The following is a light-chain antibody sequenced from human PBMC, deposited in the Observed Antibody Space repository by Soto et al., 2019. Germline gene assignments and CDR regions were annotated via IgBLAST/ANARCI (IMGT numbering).Light chain of an antibody. V-gene: IGLV2-14*01. J-gene: IGLJ1*01. CDR1: SSDVGGYNY. CDR3: SSYTSSSTYV. CDR2: EVS. Sequence: QSALAQPASVSGSPGPSITIPCTGTSSDVGGYNYVSWYQQHPGKAPKLMIYEVSNRPSGVSNRFSGSKSGNTASLTISGLQAEDEADYYCSSYTSSSTYVFGTGTK.